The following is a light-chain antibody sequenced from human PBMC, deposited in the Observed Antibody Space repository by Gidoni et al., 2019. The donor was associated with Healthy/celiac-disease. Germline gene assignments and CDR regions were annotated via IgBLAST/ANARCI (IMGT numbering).Light chain of an antibody. J-gene: IGKJ2*01. Sequence: IQLTQSPSSLSASVGDRVTITCRASQSISRYLNWYQQKPGKAPKLLIYAASSLQSGVPSRFSGSGSGTDCTLTISSLQPEDFATYYCQQSDSTPTFXXXTKLEIK. CDR3: QQSDSTPT. V-gene: IGKV1-39*01. CDR1: QSISRY. CDR2: AAS.